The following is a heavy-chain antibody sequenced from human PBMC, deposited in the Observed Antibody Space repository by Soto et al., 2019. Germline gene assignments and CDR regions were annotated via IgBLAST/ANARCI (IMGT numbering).Heavy chain of an antibody. CDR2: ISAYNGNT. CDR3: AREAGGKGPTGTNYYYGMDV. CDR1: GYTFTSYG. V-gene: IGHV1-18*01. J-gene: IGHJ6*02. D-gene: IGHD1-7*01. Sequence: ASVKVSCKASGYTFTSYGISWVRQAPGQGLEWMGWISAYNGNTNYAQKLQGRVTMTTDTSTSTAYMELRSLRSDDTAVYYCAREAGGKGPTGTNYYYGMDVWGQGTTVTVSS.